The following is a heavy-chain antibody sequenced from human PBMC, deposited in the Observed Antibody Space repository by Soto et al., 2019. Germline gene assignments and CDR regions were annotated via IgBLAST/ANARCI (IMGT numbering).Heavy chain of an antibody. CDR2: INPNSGGT. CDR3: AREYRDWSGFNAFDI. V-gene: IGHV1-2*04. CDR1: GYTFTGYY. D-gene: IGHD2-21*01. Sequence: GASVKVSCKASGYTFTGYYMHWVRQAPGQGLEWMGWINPNSGGTNYAQKFQGWVTMTRDTSISTAYMELSRLRSDDTAVYYCAREYRDWSGFNAFDIWGQGTMVTVSS. J-gene: IGHJ3*02.